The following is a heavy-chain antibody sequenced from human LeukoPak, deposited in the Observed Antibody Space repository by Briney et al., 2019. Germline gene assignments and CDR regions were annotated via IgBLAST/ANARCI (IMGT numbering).Heavy chain of an antibody. CDR3: AKQEIGTTWSVGY. V-gene: IGHV3-30*18. Sequence: GGSLRLSCAASGFTFSSYCMHWVRQAPGQGLGWVAVISFDGSHEYYADSVKGRFTISRDTSKNTLYLQMNSLRAEDTAVYYCAKQEIGTTWSVGYWGQGTLVTVSS. J-gene: IGHJ4*02. CDR2: ISFDGSHE. D-gene: IGHD1-14*01. CDR1: GFTFSSYC.